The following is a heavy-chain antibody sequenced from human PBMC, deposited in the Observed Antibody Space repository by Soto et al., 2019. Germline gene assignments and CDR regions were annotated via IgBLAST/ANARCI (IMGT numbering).Heavy chain of an antibody. CDR1: GGTFSSYA. CDR3: ATGGPYRIAAAGTLNY. Sequence: SVKVSCKASGGTFSSYAISWVRQAPGQGLEWMGGIIPIFGTANYAQKFQGRVTITADESTSTAYMELSSLRSEDTAVYYCATGGPYRIAAAGTLNYWGQGTLVTVSS. J-gene: IGHJ4*02. V-gene: IGHV1-69*13. CDR2: IIPIFGTA. D-gene: IGHD6-13*01.